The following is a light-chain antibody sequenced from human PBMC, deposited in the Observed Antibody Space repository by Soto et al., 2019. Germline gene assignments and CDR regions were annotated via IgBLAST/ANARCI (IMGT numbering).Light chain of an antibody. Sequence: EILMTQSPATLSLSPGERATLSCRASQSVSSNLAWYKQKPGQAPRPLIYGASSRATGIPDRFSGSGSGTEFTLTISRLEPEDFEVYYCQQYGSSPWTFGQGTKVDIK. CDR3: QQYGSSPWT. V-gene: IGKV3-20*01. CDR2: GAS. J-gene: IGKJ1*01. CDR1: QSVSSN.